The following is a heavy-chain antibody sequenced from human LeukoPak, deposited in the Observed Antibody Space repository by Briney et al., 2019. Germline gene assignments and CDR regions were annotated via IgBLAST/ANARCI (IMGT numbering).Heavy chain of an antibody. CDR1: GFTFDDYA. CDR2: ISWNSGRI. V-gene: IGHV3-9*01. Sequence: GRSLRLSCAASGFTFDDYAMPWVRQAPGKGLEWVSGISWNSGRIGYADSVKGRFTISRDNAKNSLYLQMNSLRAEDTALYYCAKSLSYGYGTPFDYWGQGTLVTVSS. D-gene: IGHD5-18*01. CDR3: AKSLSYGYGTPFDY. J-gene: IGHJ4*02.